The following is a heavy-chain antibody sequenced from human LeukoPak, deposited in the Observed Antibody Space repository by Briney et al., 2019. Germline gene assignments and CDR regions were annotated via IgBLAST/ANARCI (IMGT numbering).Heavy chain of an antibody. D-gene: IGHD6-19*01. CDR2: INPNSGGT. J-gene: IGHJ4*02. Sequence: ASVKVSCKASGYTFTGYYMHWVRQAPGQGLEWMGRINPNSGGTNYAQKFQGRVTMTRDTSISTAYMELSRLRSDDTAVYYCARPNIAVAGGDFVYWGQGTLVTVSS. CDR1: GYTFTGYY. V-gene: IGHV1-2*06. CDR3: ARPNIAVAGGDFVY.